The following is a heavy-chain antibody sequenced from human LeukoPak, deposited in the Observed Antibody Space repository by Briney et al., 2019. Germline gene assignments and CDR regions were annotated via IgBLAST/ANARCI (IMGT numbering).Heavy chain of an antibody. J-gene: IGHJ3*02. D-gene: IGHD1-1*01. CDR2: ISSSSSYI. CDR3: ARDPPGTTVFDPFDI. CDR1: GFTFSSYS. Sequence: GGSLRLSCAASGFTFSSYSMNWVRQAPGKGLEWVSSISSSSSYIYYADSVKGRFTISRDNAKNSLYLQMNSLRAEDTAVYYCARDPPGTTVFDPFDIWGQGTMVTVSS. V-gene: IGHV3-21*01.